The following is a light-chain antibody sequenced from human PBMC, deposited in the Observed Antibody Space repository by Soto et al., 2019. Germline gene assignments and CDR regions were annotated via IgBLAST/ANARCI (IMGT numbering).Light chain of an antibody. Sequence: QSALTQPASVSGSPGQSITISCTGTSGDVGGYNFVHWYQHQGKGPKLIIHDVTYRPSGVSNRFSGSKSGNTASLTISGLQADDEADYYCSSYATGSTVVFGTGTKLTVL. CDR1: SGDVGGYNF. CDR3: SSYATGSTVV. J-gene: IGLJ1*01. CDR2: DVT. V-gene: IGLV2-14*03.